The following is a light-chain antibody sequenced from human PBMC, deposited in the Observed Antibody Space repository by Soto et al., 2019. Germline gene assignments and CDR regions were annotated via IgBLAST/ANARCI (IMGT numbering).Light chain of an antibody. CDR3: QQYGSSPKT. CDR1: QSVSSSY. CDR2: GAS. V-gene: IGKV3-20*01. Sequence: ATLSCRAIQSVSSSYLAWYQQKPGQAPRLLIYGASSRATGIPDRFSGSGSGTDFTLTISRLEPEDFAVYYCQQYGSSPKTFGQGTKVDIK. J-gene: IGKJ1*01.